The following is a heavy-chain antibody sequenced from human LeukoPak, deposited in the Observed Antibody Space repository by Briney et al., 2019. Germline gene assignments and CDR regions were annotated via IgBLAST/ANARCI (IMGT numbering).Heavy chain of an antibody. J-gene: IGHJ4*02. CDR3: ARLDILTGNYYYFNF. Sequence: GGSLRLSCAASGFNFRDAAMTWVRQAPGKGLEWVSLISFSGDNSYYADSVKGRFTISRDNSKNTLYLQMNSLRAEDTAVYYCARLDILTGNYYYFNFWGQGTLVTVSS. V-gene: IGHV3-23*01. CDR1: GFNFRDAA. CDR2: ISFSGDNS. D-gene: IGHD3-9*01.